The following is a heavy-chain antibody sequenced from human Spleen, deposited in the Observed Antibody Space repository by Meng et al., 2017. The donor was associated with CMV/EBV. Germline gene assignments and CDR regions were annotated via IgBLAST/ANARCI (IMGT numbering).Heavy chain of an antibody. V-gene: IGHV3-21*01. CDR3: ARSSYGDPSYFDY. D-gene: IGHD4-17*01. Sequence: GESLKISCAASGFTFSTFTKNWVRQAPGRGLEWVSSISSSSDSKYYRDSLKGRFTISRDNAKNALYLHLSSLRAEDTAVFFCARSSYGDPSYFDYWGQGTLVTVSS. CDR1: GFTFSTFT. CDR2: ISSSSDSK. J-gene: IGHJ4*02.